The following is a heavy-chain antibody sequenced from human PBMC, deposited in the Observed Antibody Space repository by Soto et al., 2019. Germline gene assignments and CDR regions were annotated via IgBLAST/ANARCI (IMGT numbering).Heavy chain of an antibody. J-gene: IGHJ4*02. Sequence: QVQLVQSGAEVKKPGSSVKGSCKASGGTFSSYTISWVRQAPGQGLEWMGRIIPILGIANYAQKFQGRVTITADKSTSAAYMALSSLGSEDTAVYYCATYYDIFTGYYKVDYWGQGTLVTVSS. V-gene: IGHV1-69*02. CDR1: GGTFSSYT. CDR2: IIPILGIA. CDR3: ATYYDIFTGYYKVDY. D-gene: IGHD3-9*01.